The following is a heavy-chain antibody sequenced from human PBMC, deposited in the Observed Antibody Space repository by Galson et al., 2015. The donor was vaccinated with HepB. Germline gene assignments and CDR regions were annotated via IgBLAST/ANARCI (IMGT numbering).Heavy chain of an antibody. CDR3: TRGWLRAGFDY. D-gene: IGHD5-12*01. Sequence: CAISGDSVSSSSGWNWIRQSPARGFEWLARTYYTSKWNDDFAESVKSRITTNPDTSKNQFSLQLNSVTPEDTAIYYCTRGWLRAGFDYWGQGTPVTVSS. CDR1: GDSVSSSSG. J-gene: IGHJ4*02. V-gene: IGHV6-1*01. CDR2: TYYTSKWND.